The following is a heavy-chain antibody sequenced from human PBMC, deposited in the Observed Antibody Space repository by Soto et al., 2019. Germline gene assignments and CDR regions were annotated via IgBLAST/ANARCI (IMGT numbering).Heavy chain of an antibody. CDR3: ARVPDY. D-gene: IGHD2-2*01. J-gene: IGHJ4*02. Sequence: SETLSLTCAVSGGSISSGGYSWSWIRQPPGKGLEWIGYMYHSGSTYYNPSLKSRVTISIDRSKNQFSLKLSSVTAADTAVYYCARVPDYRGQGILVSVSS. CDR1: GGSISSGGYS. V-gene: IGHV4-30-2*01. CDR2: MYHSGST.